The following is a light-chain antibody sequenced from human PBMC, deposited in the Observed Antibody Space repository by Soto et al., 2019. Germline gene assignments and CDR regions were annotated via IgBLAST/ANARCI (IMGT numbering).Light chain of an antibody. CDR1: HSVSRTY. J-gene: IGKJ5*01. CDR3: QQFDDSVT. Sequence: DIVLTQSPGTLSLSPGERATLSCRASHSVSRTYLAWYQQKPGQAPRLLIFGASDRATGTPDRFSGSGSGTDFTLTISRLEPEDSAVYYCQQFDDSVTFGQGTRLEI. CDR2: GAS. V-gene: IGKV3-20*01.